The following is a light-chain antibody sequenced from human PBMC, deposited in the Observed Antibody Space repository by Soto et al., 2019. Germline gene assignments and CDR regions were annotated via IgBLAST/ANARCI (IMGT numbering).Light chain of an antibody. J-gene: IGLJ1*01. CDR3: SSYTSSSMGV. CDR1: SSDVGGYNY. V-gene: IGLV2-14*01. CDR2: DVS. Sequence: QSALTQPASVSGSPGQSVTISSTGTSSDVGGYNYVSWYQQHPGKAPKLMIYDVSNRPSGVSNRFSGSKSGNTASLTISGLQAEDEADYYCSSYTSSSMGVFGTGTKLTVL.